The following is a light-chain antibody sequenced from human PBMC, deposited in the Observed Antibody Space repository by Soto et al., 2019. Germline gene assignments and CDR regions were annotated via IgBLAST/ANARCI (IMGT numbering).Light chain of an antibody. V-gene: IGLV2-8*01. CDR3: SSYAGSNNFVV. Sequence: SALTQPPSASGSPGQSVTISCTGTSSDVGNYNYVSWYQQHPGKAPKLMIYDVSKRPSGVPDRFSGSKSGNTASLTVSGLQAEDEADYYCSSYAGSNNFVVFGGGTKLTVL. CDR2: DVS. CDR1: SSDVGNYNY. J-gene: IGLJ2*01.